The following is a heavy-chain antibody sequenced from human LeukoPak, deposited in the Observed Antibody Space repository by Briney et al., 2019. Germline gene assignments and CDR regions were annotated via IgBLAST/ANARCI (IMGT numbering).Heavy chain of an antibody. CDR2: ISSSSNYI. CDR1: GFTFSDYI. D-gene: IGHD5-18*01. V-gene: IGHV3-21*01. Sequence: GGSLRLSCAASGFTFSDYIMNWVRRAPGKRLEWVSYISSSSNYIYYADSVKGRFTISRDNAKNSLYLQMNSLRAEDTAVYYCARECMDTTMVDAFDIWGQGTMVTVSS. CDR3: ARECMDTTMVDAFDI. J-gene: IGHJ3*02.